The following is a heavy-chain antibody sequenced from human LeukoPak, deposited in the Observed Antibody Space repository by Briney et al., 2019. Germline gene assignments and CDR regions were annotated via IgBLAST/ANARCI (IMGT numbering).Heavy chain of an antibody. CDR3: ARDTYYYDSSGYYLFDY. D-gene: IGHD3-22*01. CDR1: GGSLSGYY. J-gene: IGHJ4*02. Sequence: PSETLSLTCAVYGGSLSGYYWSWIRQSPGKGLEWIGEINDSGSTNYNPSLKSRVTMSVDTSKNQFSLKLSSLTAADTAVYYCARDTYYYDSSGYYLFDYWGQGTLVTVSS. CDR2: INDSGST. V-gene: IGHV4-34*01.